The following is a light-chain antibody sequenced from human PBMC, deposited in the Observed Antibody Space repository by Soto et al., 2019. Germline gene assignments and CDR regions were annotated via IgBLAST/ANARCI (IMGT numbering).Light chain of an antibody. Sequence: QSVLTQPASVXGSPGQSITISCTGTSSDVGSYNLVSWYQQHPGKAPKLMIYEVSKRPSGVSNRFSGSKSGNTASLTISGLQAEDEADYYCCSYAGSSTFYVFGTGTKVTVL. CDR1: SSDVGSYNL. J-gene: IGLJ1*01. CDR2: EVS. CDR3: CSYAGSSTFYV. V-gene: IGLV2-23*02.